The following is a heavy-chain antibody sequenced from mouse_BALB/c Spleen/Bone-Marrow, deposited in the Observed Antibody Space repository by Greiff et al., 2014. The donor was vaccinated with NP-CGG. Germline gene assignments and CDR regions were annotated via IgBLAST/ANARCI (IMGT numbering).Heavy chain of an antibody. CDR3: ARRGYYGSSYYFDY. CDR1: GYAFSSYW. CDR2: IYPGDGDT. Sequence: VQVVVSGAELVRPGSSVKISCKASGYAFSSYWMNWVKQRPGQGLERIGQIYPGDGDTNYNGKFKGKATLTADKSSSTAYMQLSSLTSEDSAVYFCARRGYYGSSYYFDYWGQGTTLTVSS. J-gene: IGHJ2*01. D-gene: IGHD1-1*01. V-gene: IGHV1-80*01.